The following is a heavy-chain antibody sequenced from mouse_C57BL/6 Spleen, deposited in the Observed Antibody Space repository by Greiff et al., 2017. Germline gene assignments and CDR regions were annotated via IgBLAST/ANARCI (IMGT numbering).Heavy chain of an antibody. D-gene: IGHD1-1*01. V-gene: IGHV1-61*01. CDR2: IYPSDSET. Sequence: QVQLQQPGAELVRPGSSVKLSCKASGYTFTSYWLDWVKQRPGQGLEWIGNIYPSDSETHYNQKFKDKATLTVDKSSSTAYMQLSSLTSEDSAVYYCAREGMYYGSSLDYWGQGTTLTVSS. J-gene: IGHJ2*01. CDR1: GYTFTSYW. CDR3: AREGMYYGSSLDY.